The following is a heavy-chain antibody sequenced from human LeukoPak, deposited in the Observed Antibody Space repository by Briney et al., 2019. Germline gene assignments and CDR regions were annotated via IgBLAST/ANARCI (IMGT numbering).Heavy chain of an antibody. J-gene: IGHJ6*02. CDR3: ARDIVVVPAAINSLVFYYGMGV. Sequence: PGGSLRLSCAASGFTFSSYSMNWVRQAPGKGLEWVSSISSSSSYIYCADSVKGRFTISRDNAKNSLYLQMNSLRAEDTAVYYCARDIVVVPAAINSLVFYYGMGVWGQGTTVTVSS. CDR1: GFTFSSYS. D-gene: IGHD2-2*01. V-gene: IGHV3-21*01. CDR2: ISSSSSYI.